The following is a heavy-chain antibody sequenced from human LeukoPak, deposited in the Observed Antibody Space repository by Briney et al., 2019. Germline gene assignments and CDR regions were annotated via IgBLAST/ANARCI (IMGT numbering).Heavy chain of an antibody. D-gene: IGHD2-8*02. V-gene: IGHV3-7*01. CDR1: GFTLSSDW. J-gene: IGHJ6*02. CDR2: IKQDGSEK. CDR3: ARAPGGPQDYYYYGMDV. Sequence: GGSLRLSCAASGFTLSSDWMSWVRQAAGKGREWVANIKQDGSEKYYVASVKGRFTISRDNAKNSLYLQMNSLRAEDTAVYYCARAPGGPQDYYYYGMDVWGQGTTVTVSS.